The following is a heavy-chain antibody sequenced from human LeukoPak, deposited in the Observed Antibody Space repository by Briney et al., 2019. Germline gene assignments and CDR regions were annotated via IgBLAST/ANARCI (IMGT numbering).Heavy chain of an antibody. Sequence: GGSLRLSCAASGFTFSSYALSWVCQAPGKGLEWVSAISGSGGSTYYADSVKGRFTISRDNSKNTLYLQMNSLRAEDTAVYYCATLQIGPSPFDYWGQGTLVTVSS. CDR3: ATLQIGPSPFDY. J-gene: IGHJ4*02. CDR1: GFTFSSYA. D-gene: IGHD2-21*01. V-gene: IGHV3-23*01. CDR2: ISGSGGST.